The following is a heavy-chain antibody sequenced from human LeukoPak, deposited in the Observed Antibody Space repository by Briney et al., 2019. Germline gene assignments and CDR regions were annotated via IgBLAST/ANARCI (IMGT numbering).Heavy chain of an antibody. D-gene: IGHD3-22*01. V-gene: IGHV3-21*01. CDR1: GFTFSDYA. CDR3: ARDPDYYDSSAPAGVY. J-gene: IGHJ4*02. CDR2: ISSSSSYI. Sequence: GGSLRLSCAASGFTFSDYAMTWVRQAPGKGLEWVSSISSSSSYIYYADSVKGRFTISRDNAKNSLYLQMNSLRAEDTAVYYCARDPDYYDSSAPAGVYWGQGTLVTVSS.